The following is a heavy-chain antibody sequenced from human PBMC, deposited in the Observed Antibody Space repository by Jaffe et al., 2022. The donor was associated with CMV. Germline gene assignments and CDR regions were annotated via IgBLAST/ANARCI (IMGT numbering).Heavy chain of an antibody. D-gene: IGHD3-10*02. V-gene: IGHV4-39*01. CDR1: GVSISSSSYH. CDR2: IHDSGST. CDR3: ARHVHHTANDY. Sequence: QLQLQESGPGLVKPSGTLSLTCTVSGVSISSSSYHWGWIRQPPGKGLEWIGSIHDSGSTYYNPSLKSRVTISADTSKNLFSLKLTSVTAADTAVYYCARHVHHTANDYWGQGTLVTVSS. J-gene: IGHJ4*02.